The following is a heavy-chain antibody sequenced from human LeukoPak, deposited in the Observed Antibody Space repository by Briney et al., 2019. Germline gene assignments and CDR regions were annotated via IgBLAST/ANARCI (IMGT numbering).Heavy chain of an antibody. V-gene: IGHV5-51*01. CDR1: GYSFTSYW. CDR3: ARHVSTATGGDAFDI. CDR2: IYPGDSDT. J-gene: IGHJ3*02. Sequence: GESLKISCKGSGYSFTSYWIGWVRQMPGKGLEWMGIIYPGDSDTRFSPSFQGQVTISADKSINTAYLQWSSLQASDTAMYYCARHVSTATGGDAFDIWGQGTMVTVSS. D-gene: IGHD1-1*01.